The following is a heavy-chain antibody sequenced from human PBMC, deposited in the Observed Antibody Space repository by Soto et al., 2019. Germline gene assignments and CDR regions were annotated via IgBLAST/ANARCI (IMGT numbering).Heavy chain of an antibody. V-gene: IGHV4-30-4*01. CDR1: GGSMTSGDYY. CDR2: IFHSGHT. J-gene: IGHJ4*02. D-gene: IGHD3-22*01. CDR3: AREESSAWSIDY. Sequence: QVQLQESGPGLVKPSQTLSLTCTVSGGSMTSGDYYWSWIRQPPGKGLEWIGYIFHSGHTYYNPYRKSRVSTSVETSKNQCCLKLSSVTGADTAVYYCAREESSAWSIDYWGQGTLVTVSS.